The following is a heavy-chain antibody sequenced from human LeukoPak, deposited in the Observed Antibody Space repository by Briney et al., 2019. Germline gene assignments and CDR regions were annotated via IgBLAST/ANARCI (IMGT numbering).Heavy chain of an antibody. Sequence: GGSLRLSCAASGFTFSSYGMHWVRQAPGKGLEWVAFIRYDGSNKYYADSVKGRFTISRDNSKNTLYLQMNSLRAEDTAVYYCAKGAEQWLVQLLFGFYYWGQGTLVTVSS. D-gene: IGHD6-19*01. CDR3: AKGAEQWLVQLLFGFYY. CDR2: IRYDGSNK. CDR1: GFTFSSYG. J-gene: IGHJ4*02. V-gene: IGHV3-30*02.